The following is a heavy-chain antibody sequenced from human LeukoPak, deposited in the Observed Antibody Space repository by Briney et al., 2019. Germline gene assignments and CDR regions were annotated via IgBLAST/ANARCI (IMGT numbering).Heavy chain of an antibody. CDR3: ARMTYYYGSGSYSWFDP. V-gene: IGHV2-70*11. Sequence: SGPTLVNPTQTLALTCTFSGFSLSTSGMCVSWICQSPGKALEWLARIDWDDDKYYSTSLKTRLTISKDTSKNQVVLTMTNMDPVDTATYYCARMTYYYGSGSYSWFDPWGQGTLVTVSS. CDR1: GFSLSTSGMC. D-gene: IGHD3-10*01. J-gene: IGHJ5*02. CDR2: IDWDDDK.